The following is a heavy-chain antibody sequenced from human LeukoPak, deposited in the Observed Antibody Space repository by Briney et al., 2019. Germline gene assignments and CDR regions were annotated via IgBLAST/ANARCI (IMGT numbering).Heavy chain of an antibody. J-gene: IGHJ4*02. CDR2: ISSDGSNK. V-gene: IGHV3-30*04. CDR1: GFTFSSYA. Sequence: GSLRLSCAASGFTFSSYAMHWVRQAPGKGLEWVAVISSDGSNKYYADSVKGRFTISRDNSKNTLYLQMNSLRVEDTAVYYCARCTTGRTFGSLREIKRSREIDYWGQGTLVTVSS. CDR3: ARCTTGRTFGSLREIKRSREIDY. D-gene: IGHD1-1*01.